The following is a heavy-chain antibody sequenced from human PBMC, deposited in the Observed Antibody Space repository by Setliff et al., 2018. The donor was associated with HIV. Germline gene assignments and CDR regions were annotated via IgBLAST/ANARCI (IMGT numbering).Heavy chain of an antibody. Sequence: GASVKVSCKASGYTFTSYYIHWVRQAPGQGLEWMGIINPSGGSTTYAQKFQGRVTMTRDTSTSTVYMELSSLRSEDTAVYYCARDAFDYTAYYYSYMDVRGKGTTVTVSS. CDR3: ARDAFDYTAYYYSYMDV. J-gene: IGHJ6*03. V-gene: IGHV1-46*01. CDR1: GYTFTSYY. D-gene: IGHD4-4*01. CDR2: INPSGGST.